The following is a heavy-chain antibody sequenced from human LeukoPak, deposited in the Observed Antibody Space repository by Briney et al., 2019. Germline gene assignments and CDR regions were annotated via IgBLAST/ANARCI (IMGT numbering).Heavy chain of an antibody. Sequence: SSETLSLTCTVSGGSISSGSYYWSWIRQPAGKGLEWIGRIYTSGSTNYNPSLKSRVTISVDTSKNQFSLKLSSVTAADTAVHYCARDPANIVVGMDVWGKGTTVTVSS. D-gene: IGHD2-2*01. CDR2: IYTSGST. V-gene: IGHV4-61*02. CDR1: GGSISSGSYY. CDR3: ARDPANIVVGMDV. J-gene: IGHJ6*04.